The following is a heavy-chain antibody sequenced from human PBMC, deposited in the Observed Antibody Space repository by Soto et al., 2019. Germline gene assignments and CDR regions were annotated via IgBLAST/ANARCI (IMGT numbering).Heavy chain of an antibody. CDR3: VKRGRNWGAFDF. CDR2: IGGTDGDSDGVP. D-gene: IGHD7-27*01. Sequence: VQLLESGGDLVQPGGSLRLSCVASGFILNNYAMSWVRQAPGKGLEWVLSIGGTDGDSDGVPWYEDSVKGRFTISRDSSANTLFLHMDNLRAEDSALXXCVKRGRNWGAFDFWGQGTTVVVSS. CDR1: GFILNNYA. V-gene: IGHV3-23*01. J-gene: IGHJ3*01.